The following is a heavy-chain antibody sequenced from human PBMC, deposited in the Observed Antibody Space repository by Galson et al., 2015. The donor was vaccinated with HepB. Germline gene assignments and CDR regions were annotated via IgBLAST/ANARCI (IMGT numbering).Heavy chain of an antibody. CDR1: GFTFSTYS. J-gene: IGHJ4*02. CDR3: ARGRGDIGGYYAFDY. D-gene: IGHD3-22*01. CDR2: VSSSSIYK. V-gene: IGHV3-21*06. Sequence: SLRLSCAASGFTFSTYSLNWVRQAPGKGLEWVSAVSSSSIYKYYADSVKGRFTISRDNAKSSLYVQMNNLRVEDTAVYYCARGRGDIGGYYAFDYWSKGALVTVSS.